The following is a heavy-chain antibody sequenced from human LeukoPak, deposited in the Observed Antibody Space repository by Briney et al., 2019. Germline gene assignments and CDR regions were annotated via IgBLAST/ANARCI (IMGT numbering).Heavy chain of an antibody. D-gene: IGHD6-13*01. J-gene: IGHJ6*02. CDR2: IWYDGSNK. CDR1: GVIFSSYA. Sequence: GGSLRLSCVASGVIFSSYAMIWVRQAPGKGLEWVAVIWYDGSNKYYADSVKGRFTISRDNSKNTLYLQMNSLRAEDTAVYYCARGVAAAGTNYYYYYYGMDVWGQGTTVTVSS. CDR3: ARGVAAAGTNYYYYYYGMDV. V-gene: IGHV3-33*08.